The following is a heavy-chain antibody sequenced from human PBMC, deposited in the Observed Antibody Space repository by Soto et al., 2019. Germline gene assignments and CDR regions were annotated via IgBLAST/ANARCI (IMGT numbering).Heavy chain of an antibody. CDR2: ITSSSSHI. J-gene: IGHJ3*02. CDR3: ARVPYYDFWSGHGAFDI. CDR1: GFTFSSYS. V-gene: IGHV3-21*01. Sequence: PGGSLRLSCAASGFTFSSYSMNWVRQAPGKGLEWVSSITSSSSHIYYADSVKGRFTISRDNAKNSLYLQMNSLRAEDTAVYYCARVPYYDFWSGHGAFDIWGQGTMVTVSS. D-gene: IGHD3-3*01.